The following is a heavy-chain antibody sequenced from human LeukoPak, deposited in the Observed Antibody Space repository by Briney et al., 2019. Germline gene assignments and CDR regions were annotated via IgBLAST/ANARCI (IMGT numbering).Heavy chain of an antibody. CDR1: GSTVSSNY. Sequence: GGSLRLSCAVSGSTVSSNYMSWVRQAPGKGLEWVSVIYSGGNTYYADSVKGRFTISRDNSKNTLDLQMNSLRTDDTAFYYCAKHTASDSWGHGTLVTVSS. CDR3: AKHTASDS. J-gene: IGHJ5*01. V-gene: IGHV3-53*05. CDR2: IYSGGNT. D-gene: IGHD2-2*02.